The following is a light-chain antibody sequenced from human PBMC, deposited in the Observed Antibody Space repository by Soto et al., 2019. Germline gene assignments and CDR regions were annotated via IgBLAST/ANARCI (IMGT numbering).Light chain of an antibody. V-gene: IGKV3-11*01. Sequence: EIVLTQSPGTLSLSPGERATLSCRASQSVGNDYLAWYQQKPGQAPRLLIYDASNRATGIPARFSGSGSGTDFTLTISSLEPEDFAVYYCQQRSNWLRTFGGGTKVDIK. CDR1: QSVGND. CDR3: QQRSNWLRT. CDR2: DAS. J-gene: IGKJ4*01.